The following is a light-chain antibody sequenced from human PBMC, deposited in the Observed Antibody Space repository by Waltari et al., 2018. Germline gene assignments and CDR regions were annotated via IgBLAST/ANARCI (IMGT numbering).Light chain of an antibody. CDR1: QSVSSN. J-gene: IGKJ1*01. V-gene: IGKV3-15*01. CDR2: GAS. CDR3: QQYNNWFGT. Sequence: EIVMTQSPATLSVSPGERATLSCRASQSVSSNLAWYQQKPGQAPRLLIYGASTRATGIPARFRGSGSGTEFTLTISSLQSEDFAVYYCQQYNNWFGTFGQGTKVEIK.